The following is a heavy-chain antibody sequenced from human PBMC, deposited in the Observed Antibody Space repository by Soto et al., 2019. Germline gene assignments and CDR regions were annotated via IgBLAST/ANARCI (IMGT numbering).Heavy chain of an antibody. V-gene: IGHV3-11*01. CDR3: ARGTIVVVPAAILPPVPYGMDV. Sequence: PGGSLRLSCAASGFTFSDYYMSWIRQAPGKGLEWVSYISSSGSTTYYADSVKGRFTISRDNAKNSLYLQMNSLRAEDTAVYYCARGTIVVVPAAILPPVPYGMDVWGQGTTVTVSS. CDR1: GFTFSDYY. J-gene: IGHJ6*02. CDR2: ISSSGSTT. D-gene: IGHD2-2*01.